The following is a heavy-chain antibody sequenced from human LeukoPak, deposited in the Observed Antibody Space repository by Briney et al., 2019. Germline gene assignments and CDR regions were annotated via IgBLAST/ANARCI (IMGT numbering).Heavy chain of an antibody. J-gene: IGHJ4*02. D-gene: IGHD3-22*01. CDR1: GGSISSYY. Sequence: SGTLSVTYTVSGGSISSYYWSWIRQPPGRGGEWIGYIYSSGSTNYNPSLKSRITIPVHTSNNQSSLKLSSVPAADTAVYYCARGIVAPEPFDYWGQGTLVTVSS. CDR3: ARGIVAPEPFDY. V-gene: IGHV4-59*01. CDR2: IYSSGST.